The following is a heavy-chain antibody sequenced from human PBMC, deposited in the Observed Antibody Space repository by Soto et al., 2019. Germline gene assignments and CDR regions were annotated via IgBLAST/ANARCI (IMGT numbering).Heavy chain of an antibody. J-gene: IGHJ6*02. CDR2: IYYSGST. V-gene: IGHV4-39*01. D-gene: IGHD1-1*01. CDR3: ARQMATTIYYYYGMDV. Sequence: SETLSLTCTVSGGSISSSSYYWGWIRQPPGKGLEWIGSIYYSGSTYYNPSLKSRVTISVDTSKNQFSLKLSSVTAADTAVYYCARQMATTIYYYYGMDVWAQGTTVTVSS. CDR1: GGSISSSSYY.